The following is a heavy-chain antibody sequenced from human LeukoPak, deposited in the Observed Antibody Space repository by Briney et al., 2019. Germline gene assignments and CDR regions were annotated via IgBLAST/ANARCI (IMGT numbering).Heavy chain of an antibody. Sequence: SETLSLTSIVSGGSISSGGSYWSWIRQHPGKGLEWIGYISYSGGTYYNPSLKSRVSTSVDTSKNQFSLKLSSVTAADTAVYFCARADSSAYLDYWGHGTLVTVSS. V-gene: IGHV4-31*03. D-gene: IGHD3-22*01. CDR1: GGSISSGGSY. J-gene: IGHJ4*01. CDR2: ISYSGGT. CDR3: ARADSSAYLDY.